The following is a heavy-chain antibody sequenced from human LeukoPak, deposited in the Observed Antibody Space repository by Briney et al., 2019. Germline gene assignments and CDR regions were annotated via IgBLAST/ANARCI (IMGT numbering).Heavy chain of an antibody. Sequence: GSLRLSCAASGFTFSSYAMHWVRQAPGKGLEWVAVISYDGSNKYYADSVKGRFTISRDNSKNTLYLQMNSLRAEDTAVYYCARDLLFDYWGQGTLVTVSS. CDR2: ISYDGSNK. CDR1: GFTFSSYA. CDR3: ARDLLFDY. J-gene: IGHJ4*02. V-gene: IGHV3-30-3*01.